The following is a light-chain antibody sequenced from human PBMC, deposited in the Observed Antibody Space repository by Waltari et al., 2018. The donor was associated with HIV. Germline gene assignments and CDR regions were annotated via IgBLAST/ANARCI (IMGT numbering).Light chain of an antibody. V-gene: IGLV2-23*02. CDR1: SRDVGGDNL. J-gene: IGLJ2*01. Sequence: QSALTPPASVSGSPGQSITISCTGTSRDVGGDNLFSWYQQHPGKAPKLMIYEVSKRPSGVSNRFSGSKSGNTASLTISGLQAEDEADYYCCAYAGSTTYVIFGGGTKLTVL. CDR2: EVS. CDR3: CAYAGSTTYVI.